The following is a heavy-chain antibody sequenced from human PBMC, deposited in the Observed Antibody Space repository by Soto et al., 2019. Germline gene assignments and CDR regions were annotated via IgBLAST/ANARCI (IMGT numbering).Heavy chain of an antibody. V-gene: IGHV1-18*01. D-gene: IGHD2-15*01. Sequence: ASVKVSCKASGYTFTSYGISWVRQAPGQGLEWMGWISAYNGNTNYAQKLQGRVTMTTDTSTSTAYMELRSLRSDDTAVYYCARESRAEYCSGGSCYPRIFDYWGQGTLVTVSS. CDR1: GYTFTSYG. CDR3: ARESRAEYCSGGSCYPRIFDY. J-gene: IGHJ4*02. CDR2: ISAYNGNT.